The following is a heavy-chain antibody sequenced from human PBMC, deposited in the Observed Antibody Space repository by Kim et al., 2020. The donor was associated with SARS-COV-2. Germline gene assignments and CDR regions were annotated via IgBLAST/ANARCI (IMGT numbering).Heavy chain of an antibody. D-gene: IGHD3-10*01. Sequence: SETLSLTCTVSGGSISSYYWSWIRQPPGKGLEWIGYIYYSGSTNYNPSLKSRVTISVDTSKNQFSLKLSSVTAADTAVYYCARADRRGRGVLWGQGTLVTVSS. CDR2: IYYSGST. J-gene: IGHJ4*02. CDR3: ARADRRGRGVL. V-gene: IGHV4-59*01. CDR1: GGSISSYY.